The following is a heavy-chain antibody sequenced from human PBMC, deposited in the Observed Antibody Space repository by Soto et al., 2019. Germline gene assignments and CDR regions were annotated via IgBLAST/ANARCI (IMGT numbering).Heavy chain of an antibody. CDR3: AKDLNTNNYYDSSGLGY. J-gene: IGHJ4*02. Sequence: GGSLRLSCAASGFTFSSYGMHWVRQAPGKGLEWVAVISYDGSNKYYADSVKGRFTISRDNSKNTLYLQMNSLRAEDTAVYYCAKDLNTNNYYDSSGLGYWGQGTLVTV. V-gene: IGHV3-30*18. CDR1: GFTFSSYG. CDR2: ISYDGSNK. D-gene: IGHD3-22*01.